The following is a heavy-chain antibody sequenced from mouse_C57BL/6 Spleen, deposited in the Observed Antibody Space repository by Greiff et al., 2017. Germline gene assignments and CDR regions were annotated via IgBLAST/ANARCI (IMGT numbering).Heavy chain of an antibody. CDR2: ISYDGSN. CDR3: ARVGNYNFDY. CDR1: GYSITSGYY. V-gene: IGHV3-6*01. Sequence: ESGPGLVKPSQSLSLTCSVTGYSITSGYYWNWIRQFPGNKLEWMGYISYDGSNNYNPSLKNRISITRDTSKNQFFLKLNSVTTEDTATYYCARVGNYNFDYWGQGTTLTVSS. D-gene: IGHD2-1*01. J-gene: IGHJ2*01.